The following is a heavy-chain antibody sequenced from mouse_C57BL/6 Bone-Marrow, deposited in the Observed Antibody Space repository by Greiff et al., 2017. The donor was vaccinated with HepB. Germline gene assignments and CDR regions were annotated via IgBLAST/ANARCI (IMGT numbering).Heavy chain of an antibody. CDR2: ISSGSSTI. CDR3: ARGLITTVVATHWYFDV. J-gene: IGHJ1*03. Sequence: VMLVESGGGLVKPGGSLKLSCAASGFTFSDYGMHWVRQAPEKGLEWVAYISSGSSTIYYADTVKGRFTISRDNAKNTLFLQMTSLRSEDTAMYYCARGLITTVVATHWYFDVWGTGTTVTVSS. D-gene: IGHD1-1*01. CDR1: GFTFSDYG. V-gene: IGHV5-17*01.